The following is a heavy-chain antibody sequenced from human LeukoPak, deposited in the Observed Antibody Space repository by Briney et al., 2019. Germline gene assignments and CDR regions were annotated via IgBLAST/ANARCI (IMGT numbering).Heavy chain of an antibody. CDR2: INPSGSST. Sequence: ASVKVSCKASGYTFTGYYMHWVRQAPGQGLEWMGLINPSGSSTLYAQKFQGRVTMTRDMSTTTDYMELRSLRSDDTAVYYCARSLGSGSYYRHMDVWGKGTTVTISS. V-gene: IGHV1-46*01. CDR3: ARSLGSGSYYRHMDV. CDR1: GYTFTGYY. J-gene: IGHJ6*03. D-gene: IGHD3-10*01.